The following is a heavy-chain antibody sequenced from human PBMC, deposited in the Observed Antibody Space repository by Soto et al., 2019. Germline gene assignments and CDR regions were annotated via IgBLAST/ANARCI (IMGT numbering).Heavy chain of an antibody. V-gene: IGHV1-69*13. D-gene: IGHD2-2*02. CDR3: ARGIVVVPAAIPVDPWFDP. CDR2: IIPIFGTA. CDR1: GGTFSSYA. J-gene: IGHJ5*02. Sequence: SVKVSCKASGGTFSSYAISWVRQAPGQGLEWMGGIIPIFGTANYAQKFQGRVTITADESTSTAYMELSSLRSEDTAVYYCARGIVVVPAAIPVDPWFDPWGEGTLVTVS.